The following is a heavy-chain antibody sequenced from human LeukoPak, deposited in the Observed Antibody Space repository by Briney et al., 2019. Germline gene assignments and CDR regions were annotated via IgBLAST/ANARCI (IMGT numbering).Heavy chain of an antibody. Sequence: GGSLRLSCAASGFTFSSYGMHWVRQAPGKGLEWVAFIRYDGSNKYYADSVKGRFTISRDNSKNTLYLQMNSLRAEDTAVYYCATDLVSLASIGDWFDPWGQGTLVTVSS. J-gene: IGHJ5*02. V-gene: IGHV3-30*02. D-gene: IGHD3-10*01. CDR1: GFTFSSYG. CDR3: ATDLVSLASIGDWFDP. CDR2: IRYDGSNK.